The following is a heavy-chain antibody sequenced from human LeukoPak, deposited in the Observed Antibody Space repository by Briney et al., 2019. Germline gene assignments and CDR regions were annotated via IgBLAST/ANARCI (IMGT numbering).Heavy chain of an antibody. CDR1: GYTFTNYG. CDR2: INTNTGTP. V-gene: IGHV7-4-1*02. Sequence: GASVKVSCKASGYTFTNYGVHWVRQATGHGLEWMGWINTNTGTPTYAQGFTGRFVCSLETSVTTAYLQISSLEPEDTAVYYCARGRGSSAKLGYSYYYMDVWGKGTTVTVSS. J-gene: IGHJ6*03. CDR3: ARGRGSSAKLGYSYYYMDV. D-gene: IGHD1-26*01.